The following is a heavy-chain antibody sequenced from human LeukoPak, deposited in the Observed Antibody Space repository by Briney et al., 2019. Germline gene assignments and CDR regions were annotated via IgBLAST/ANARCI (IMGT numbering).Heavy chain of an antibody. CDR2: IDYRGST. CDR3: ARSRSGYSYDHAAFEI. J-gene: IGHJ3*02. V-gene: IGHV4-59*01. D-gene: IGHD5-18*01. CDR1: GGSISTYY. Sequence: KTSETLSLTCTASGGSISTYYWSWIRQPPGKGLEWIAYIDYRGSTTYNPSLRSRVTISVDTSRNQFSLKLNSVTAADTAVYYCARSRSGYSYDHAAFEIWGQGTMVTVSS.